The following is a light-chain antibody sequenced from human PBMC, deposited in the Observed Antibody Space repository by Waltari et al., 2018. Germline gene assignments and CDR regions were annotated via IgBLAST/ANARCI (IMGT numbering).Light chain of an antibody. Sequence: DIQMTQSPSSLSASVGDRVTITCRASQSISSYLNWYQQKPGKAPKLLIYAASSLQSGVPSRFSGSGSGTDFTLTISSLQPEDCATYYCQHSYSTPTFGQGTKVEI. CDR3: QHSYSTPT. CDR1: QSISSY. CDR2: AAS. J-gene: IGKJ1*01. V-gene: IGKV1-39*01.